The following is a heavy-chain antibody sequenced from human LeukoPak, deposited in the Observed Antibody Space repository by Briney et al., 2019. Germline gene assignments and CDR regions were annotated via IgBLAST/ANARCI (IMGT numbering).Heavy chain of an antibody. J-gene: IGHJ5*02. Sequence: GGTLRLSCAASGFTVSGNYMSWVRQAPGKGLEWVSVIYSGADTYYADSVKVRFTLFTHTSQNTVYLQMSRLRAEDTAVYYCASAQYCSGGSCYSGTLGSWGQGTLVTVSS. CDR1: GFTVSGNY. CDR3: ASAQYCSGGSCYSGTLGS. CDR2: IYSGADT. D-gene: IGHD2-15*01. V-gene: IGHV3-53*04.